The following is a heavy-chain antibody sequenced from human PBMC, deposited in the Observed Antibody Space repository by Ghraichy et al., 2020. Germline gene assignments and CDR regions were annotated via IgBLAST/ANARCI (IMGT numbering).Heavy chain of an antibody. CDR2: INHSGST. Sequence: SETLSLTCAVYGGSFSGNYWSWIRQPPGKGLEWIGEINHSGSTNYNPSLKSRVTISVDTSKNQFSLKLSSVTAADTAVYYCARGPRRTGYDYGEKYNWFDPWGQGTLVTVSS. D-gene: IGHD5-12*01. CDR1: GGSFSGNY. V-gene: IGHV4-34*01. J-gene: IGHJ5*02. CDR3: ARGPRRTGYDYGEKYNWFDP.